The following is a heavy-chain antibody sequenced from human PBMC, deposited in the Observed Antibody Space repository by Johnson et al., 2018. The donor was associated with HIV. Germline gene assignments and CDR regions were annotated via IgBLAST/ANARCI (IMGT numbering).Heavy chain of an antibody. Sequence: QVQLVESGGGLVQPGGSLRLSCAASGFTVSSNYINWVRQAPGKGLEWVAVISYDGSNKYYADYVKGRFTISRDNSKNTLYLQMNSLRAEDTAVYYCAKDAAAAALRAFDNWGQGTMVTVSS. J-gene: IGHJ3*02. D-gene: IGHD6-13*01. CDR1: GFTVSSNY. CDR3: AKDAAAAALRAFDN. V-gene: IGHV3-30*18. CDR2: ISYDGSNK.